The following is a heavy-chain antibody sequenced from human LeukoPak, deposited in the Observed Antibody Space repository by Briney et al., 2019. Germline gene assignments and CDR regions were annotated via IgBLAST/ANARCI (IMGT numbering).Heavy chain of an antibody. V-gene: IGHV3-48*01. Sequence: QPGGSLRLSCAASGFTFSSYSMNWVRQAPGKGLEWVSYISSSSSTIYYADSVKGRFTISRDNAKNSLYLQMNSLRAEDTAVYYCARDLGQPDYWGQGTLVTVSS. J-gene: IGHJ4*02. CDR1: GFTFSSYS. CDR3: ARDLGQPDY. CDR2: ISSSSSTI. D-gene: IGHD6-13*01.